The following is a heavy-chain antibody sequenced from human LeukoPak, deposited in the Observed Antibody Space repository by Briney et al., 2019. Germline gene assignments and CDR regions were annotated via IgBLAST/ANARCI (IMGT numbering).Heavy chain of an antibody. V-gene: IGHV3-64D*06. CDR2: ISSNGGST. CDR1: GFTFSSYA. CDR3: VKARGSGRPSAFDI. Sequence: GGSLRLSCSASGFTFSSYAMHWVRQAPGKGLEYVSAISSNGGSTYYAHSVKSRFTISKDNSENTLYLQMSSLRAEDTAVYYCVKARGSGRPSAFDIWGQGTMVTVSS. J-gene: IGHJ3*02. D-gene: IGHD3-10*01.